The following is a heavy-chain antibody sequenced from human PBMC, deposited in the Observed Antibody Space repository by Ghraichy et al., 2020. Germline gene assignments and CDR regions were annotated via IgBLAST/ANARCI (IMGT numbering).Heavy chain of an antibody. J-gene: IGHJ6*02. D-gene: IGHD6-19*01. CDR2: ISYDGSNK. CDR3: ARAVAGVGPDYYGMDV. V-gene: IGHV3-30*04. CDR1: GFTFSSYA. Sequence: GGSLRLSCAASGFTFSSYAMHWVRQAPGKGLEWVAVISYDGSNKYYADSVKGRFTISRDNSKNTLYLQMNSLRAEDTAVYYCARAVAGVGPDYYGMDVWGQGTTVTVSS.